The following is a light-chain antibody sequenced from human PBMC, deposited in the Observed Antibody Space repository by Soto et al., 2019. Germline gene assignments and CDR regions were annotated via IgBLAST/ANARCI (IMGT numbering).Light chain of an antibody. CDR3: HQYGTSPRT. CDR1: QSISNNY. Sequence: EVVLTQSPGTLSLSPGEGATLSCRASQSISNNYLAWYQQKPGQAPRLLMYGASSRATGIPDRFSGSGSGTDFTLTISRLEPEDFAVYYCHQYGTSPRTFGQGTKVEVK. CDR2: GAS. J-gene: IGKJ1*01. V-gene: IGKV3-20*01.